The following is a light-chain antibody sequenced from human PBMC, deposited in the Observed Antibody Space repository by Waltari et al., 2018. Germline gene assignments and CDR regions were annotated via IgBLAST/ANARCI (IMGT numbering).Light chain of an antibody. V-gene: IGLV2-14*03. CDR3: SSYISSSTLEL. CDR2: DVS. CDR1: SSDVGGYTY. Sequence: QSALTQAASVSGSPGQSIPISCPGSSSDVGGYTYVSWYQQHPGKAPKLIIYDVSNRPSGVSNRFSGSKSGNTASLTISGLQAEDEADYYCSSYISSSTLELFGGGTSLTVL. J-gene: IGLJ2*01.